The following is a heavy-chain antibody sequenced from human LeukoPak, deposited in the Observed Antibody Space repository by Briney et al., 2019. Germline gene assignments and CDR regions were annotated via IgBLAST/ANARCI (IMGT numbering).Heavy chain of an antibody. D-gene: IGHD1-26*01. CDR3: AKSRSGSCYWDTDY. CDR2: ISGSGGST. V-gene: IGHV3-23*01. CDR1: GFTFSSYA. J-gene: IGHJ4*02. Sequence: PGVSLRLSCAASGFTFSSYAMSWVRQAPGKGLEWVSVISGSGGSTYYADSVKGRFTISRDNSKNTLYLQMNSLRAEDTDVYYCAKSRSGSCYWDTDYWGQGTLVTVSS.